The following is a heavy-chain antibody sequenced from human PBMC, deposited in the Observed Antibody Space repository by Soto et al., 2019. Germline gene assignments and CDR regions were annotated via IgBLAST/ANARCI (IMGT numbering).Heavy chain of an antibody. CDR2: IIPILGIA. CDR1: GGTFSSYT. D-gene: IGHD4-17*01. Sequence: QVQLVQSGAEVKKPGSSVKVSCKASGGTFSSYTISWVRQAPGQGLEWMGRIIPILGIANYAQKFQGRVTITADKSTSTAYMELSSLRSEDTAVYYCAREMDYGDSGLYGMDVWGQGTTVTVSS. CDR3: AREMDYGDSGLYGMDV. V-gene: IGHV1-69*08. J-gene: IGHJ6*02.